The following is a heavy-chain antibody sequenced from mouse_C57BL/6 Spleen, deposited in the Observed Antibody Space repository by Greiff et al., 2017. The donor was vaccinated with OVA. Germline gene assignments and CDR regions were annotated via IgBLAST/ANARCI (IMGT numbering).Heavy chain of an antibody. CDR1: GYSITSGYY. V-gene: IGHV3-6*01. D-gene: IGHD1-1*01. CDR3: AREKSYPQWYFDV. CDR2: ISYDGSN. J-gene: IGHJ1*03. Sequence: DVKLQESGPGLVKPSQSLSLPCSVSGYSITSGYYWNWIRQFPGNKLEWMGYISYDGSNNYNPSLKNRISITRDTSKNQFFLKLNSVTTEDTATYYCAREKSYPQWYFDVWGTGTTVTVSS.